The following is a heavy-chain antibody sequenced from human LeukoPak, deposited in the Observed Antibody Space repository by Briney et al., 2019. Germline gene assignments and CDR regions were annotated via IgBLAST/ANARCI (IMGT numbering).Heavy chain of an antibody. CDR1: GGSISSYY. CDR3: AKARGYYGSGDFYKDYYYYYMDV. CDR2: IYYSGST. Sequence: SETLSLTCTVPGGSISSYYWSWIRQPPGKGLEWIGYIYYSGSTNYNPSLKSRVTISIDTSKNQVSLRLRSVTAADTALYYCAKARGYYGSGDFYKDYYYYYMDVWGKGTTVTVSS. D-gene: IGHD3-10*01. V-gene: IGHV4-59*08. J-gene: IGHJ6*03.